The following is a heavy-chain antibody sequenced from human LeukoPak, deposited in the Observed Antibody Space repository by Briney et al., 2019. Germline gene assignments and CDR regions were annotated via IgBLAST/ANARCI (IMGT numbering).Heavy chain of an antibody. J-gene: IGHJ3*01. Sequence: ASVKVSCKASGYTFTGYYMHWVRQAPGQGLEWMGWINPNSGGTNYAQKFQGRVTMTRDTPISTAYMELSRLRSDDTAVYYCASDTSHTGGYYYREDAFDVWGQGTMVTVSS. CDR1: GYTFTGYY. CDR3: ASDTSHTGGYYYREDAFDV. CDR2: INPNSGGT. V-gene: IGHV1-2*02. D-gene: IGHD3-22*01.